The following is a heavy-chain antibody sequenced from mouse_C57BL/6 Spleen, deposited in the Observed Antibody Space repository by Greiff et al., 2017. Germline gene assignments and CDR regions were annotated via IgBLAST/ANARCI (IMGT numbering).Heavy chain of an antibody. V-gene: IGHV1-50*01. CDR1: GYTFTSYW. CDR3: ARRGYYFDY. J-gene: IGHJ2*01. Sequence: HVQLQQPGAELVKPGASVKLSCKASGYTFTSYWMQWVKQRPGQGLEWIGEIDPSDSYTNYNQKFKGKATLTVDTSSSTAYMQLSSLTSEDSAVYYCARRGYYFDYWGQGTTLTVSS. CDR2: IDPSDSYT.